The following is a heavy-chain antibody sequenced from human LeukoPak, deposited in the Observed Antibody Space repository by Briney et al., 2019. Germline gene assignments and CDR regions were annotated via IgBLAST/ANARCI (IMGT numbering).Heavy chain of an antibody. CDR3: ATAGIRVLLWFGESDAFDI. J-gene: IGHJ3*02. D-gene: IGHD3-10*01. CDR1: GFTFSSYA. V-gene: IGHV3-23*01. Sequence: GGSLRLSCAASGFTFSSYAMSWVRQAPGKGREWVSAISGRGGSTYYADSVKGRFTISRDNSKNTLYLQMNSLRVEDTAVYYRATAGIRVLLWFGESDAFDIWGQGTMVTVSS. CDR2: ISGRGGST.